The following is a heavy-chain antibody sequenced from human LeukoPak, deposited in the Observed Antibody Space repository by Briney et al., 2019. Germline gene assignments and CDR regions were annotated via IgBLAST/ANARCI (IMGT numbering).Heavy chain of an antibody. Sequence: PGGSLRLSCAASGFTFSSYWMSWVRQAPGKGLEWVANIKQDGSEKYYVDSVKGRFTISRDNAKNSLYLQMNSLRAEGTAVYYCARDDYGDYGENWFDPWGQGTLVTVSS. D-gene: IGHD4-17*01. CDR2: IKQDGSEK. V-gene: IGHV3-7*03. CDR1: GFTFSSYW. CDR3: ARDDYGDYGENWFDP. J-gene: IGHJ5*02.